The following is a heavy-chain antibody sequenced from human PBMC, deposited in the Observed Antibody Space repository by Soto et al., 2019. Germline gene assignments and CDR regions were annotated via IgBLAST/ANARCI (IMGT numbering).Heavy chain of an antibody. D-gene: IGHD1-1*01. CDR3: ARDGVQLWPRYYVDY. V-gene: IGHV1-46*01. J-gene: IGHJ4*02. Sequence: VQLVQSGAEVKKPGASVQVSCKTSGYSFSNYSMHWVRQVPGQGLEWMGKINPNGGSTSLAQKFKDAVTLTRDTSTNTVYMELSSLTSEDTAVYYCARDGVQLWPRYYVDYWGQGTLVTGSS. CDR2: INPNGGST. CDR1: GYSFSNYS.